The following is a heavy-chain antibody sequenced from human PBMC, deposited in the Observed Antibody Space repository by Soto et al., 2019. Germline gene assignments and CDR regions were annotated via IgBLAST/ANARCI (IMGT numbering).Heavy chain of an antibody. CDR3: ARDQSYPDGYNFEIYFDY. CDR2: ISAYNGNT. J-gene: IGHJ4*02. V-gene: IGHV1-18*01. Sequence: QVQLVQSGAEVKKPGASVKVSCKASGYTFTSYGISWVRQAPGQGLEWMGWISAYNGNTNYAQKLQGRVTMTTDTSTSTAYMELRSPRSDDTAVYYCARDQSYPDGYNFEIYFDYWGQGTLVTVSS. CDR1: GYTFTSYG. D-gene: IGHD5-12*01.